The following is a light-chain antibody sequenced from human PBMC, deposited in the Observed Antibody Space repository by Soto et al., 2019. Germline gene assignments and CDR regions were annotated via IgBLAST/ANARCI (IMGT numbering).Light chain of an antibody. J-gene: IGKJ4*01. CDR2: GAS. V-gene: IGKV1-27*01. CDR1: QGIGTS. CDR3: QKYNAAPLS. Sequence: DIQMTQSPSSLSAYVGDRVTITCRASQGIGTSLVWYQQKPGKAPRLLIHGASTLQSGVPSRFSGSGSGTDFTLIISSLQPEDVATYYCQKYNAAPLSFGGGTKVEIK.